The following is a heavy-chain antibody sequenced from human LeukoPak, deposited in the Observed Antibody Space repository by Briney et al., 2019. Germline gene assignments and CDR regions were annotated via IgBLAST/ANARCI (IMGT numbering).Heavy chain of an antibody. CDR2: ISYDGSNK. CDR3: AKDRRDGYNNYYYYYMDV. J-gene: IGHJ6*03. V-gene: IGHV3-30*18. Sequence: GGSLRLSCAASGFTFSSYGMHWVRQAPGKGLEWVAVISYDGSNKYYADSVKGRFTISRDNSKNTLYLQTNSLRAEDTAVYYCAKDRRDGYNNYYYYYMDVWGKGTTVTVSS. CDR1: GFTFSSYG. D-gene: IGHD5-24*01.